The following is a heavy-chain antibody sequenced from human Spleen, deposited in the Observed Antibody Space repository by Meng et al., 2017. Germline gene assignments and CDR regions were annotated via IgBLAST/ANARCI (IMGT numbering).Heavy chain of an antibody. CDR2: IYSGGGT. J-gene: IGHJ4*02. Sequence: LSLTCAASGFTVSDNYMSWVRQAPGKGLEWVSVIYSGGGTYYADSVKGRFTISRHNSENTLYLQMNSLRTENTAVYYCARDQRTAMAGNFDYWGQGTLVTVSS. CDR3: ARDQRTAMAGNFDY. D-gene: IGHD6-19*01. CDR1: GFTVSDNY. V-gene: IGHV3-53*04.